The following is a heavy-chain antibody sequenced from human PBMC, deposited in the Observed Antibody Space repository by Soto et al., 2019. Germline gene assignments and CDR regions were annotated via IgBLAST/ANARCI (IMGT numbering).Heavy chain of an antibody. D-gene: IGHD3-9*01. Sequence: HPGGSLRLSCAASGFTFSSYGMHWVRQAPGKGLEWVAVIWYDGSNKYYADSVKGRFTISRDNSKNTLYLQMNSLRAEDTAVFYCVRERTGYYGWFDPWGQGTLVTVSS. V-gene: IGHV3-33*01. CDR1: GFTFSSYG. J-gene: IGHJ5*02. CDR3: VRERTGYYGWFDP. CDR2: IWYDGSNK.